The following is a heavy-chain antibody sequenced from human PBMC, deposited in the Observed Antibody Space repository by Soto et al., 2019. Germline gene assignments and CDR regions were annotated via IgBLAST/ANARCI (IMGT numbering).Heavy chain of an antibody. Sequence: ASVKVSCKASGYTFTGYYMHWVRQAPGQGLEWMGWINPNSGGTNYAQKFQGRVTMTRDTSISTAYMELSRLRSDDTAVYYCARDIVVVPAAIVSSWFYYYYGMDVWGQGTTVTVSS. CDR3: ARDIVVVPAAIVSSWFYYYYGMDV. J-gene: IGHJ6*02. D-gene: IGHD2-2*01. CDR2: INPNSGGT. CDR1: GYTFTGYY. V-gene: IGHV1-2*02.